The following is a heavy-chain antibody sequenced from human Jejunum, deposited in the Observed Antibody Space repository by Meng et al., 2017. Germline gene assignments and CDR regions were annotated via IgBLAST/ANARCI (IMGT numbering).Heavy chain of an antibody. D-gene: IGHD3-16*01. CDR3: TTFYAGY. CDR1: GFTFSDRW. V-gene: IGHV3-15*01. Sequence: EVQLVESGGVFVKPGGSLRLSCAASGFTFSDRWMTWVRQAPGKGLEWVGHIQSKADGGTTDYAAPVKGRFTISRDDSKSTLYLQMNSLKTEDTAVYYCTTFYAGYWGQGTLVTVSS. J-gene: IGHJ4*02. CDR2: IQSKADGGTT.